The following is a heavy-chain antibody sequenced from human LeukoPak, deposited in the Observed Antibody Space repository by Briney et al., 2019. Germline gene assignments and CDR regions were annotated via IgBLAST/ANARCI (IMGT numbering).Heavy chain of an antibody. CDR3: ATLLWFGELFGWFDP. CDR1: GYTLTELS. CDR2: SDPEDGET. D-gene: IGHD3-10*01. J-gene: IGHJ5*02. V-gene: IGHV1-24*01. Sequence: GASVKVSCKVSGYTLTELSMHWVRQAPGKGLEWMGGSDPEDGETIYAQKFQGRVTMTEDTSTDTAYMELSSLRSEDTAVYYCATLLWFGELFGWFDPWGQGTLVTVSS.